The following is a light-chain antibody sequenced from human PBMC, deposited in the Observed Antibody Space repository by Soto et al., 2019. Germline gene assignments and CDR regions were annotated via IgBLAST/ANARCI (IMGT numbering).Light chain of an antibody. CDR2: GAS. CDR3: RQYTNFPQK. V-gene: IGKV3-15*01. CDR1: QTVSTN. Sequence: EIVMTQSQVTLSASPGERATLSCRASQTVSTNLAWYQQRPGQAPRLLIYGASTRVTGIPPRFSGSGSGTDFTLTISSLQSEDFAVYCCRQYTNFPQKFGQGTKLEI. J-gene: IGKJ2*01.